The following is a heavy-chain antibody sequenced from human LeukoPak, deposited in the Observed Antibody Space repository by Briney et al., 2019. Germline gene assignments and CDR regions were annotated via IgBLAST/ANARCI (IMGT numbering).Heavy chain of an antibody. CDR2: IYYSGST. CDR3: AKGRREYYFDY. Sequence: PSETLSLTCTVSGGSISSYYWSWIRQPPGEGLEWIGYIYYSGSTNYNPSLKSRVTISVDTSKNQFSLKLSSVTAADTAVYYCAKGRREYYFDYWGQGTLVTVSS. J-gene: IGHJ4*02. D-gene: IGHD3-10*01. CDR1: GGSISSYY. V-gene: IGHV4-59*01.